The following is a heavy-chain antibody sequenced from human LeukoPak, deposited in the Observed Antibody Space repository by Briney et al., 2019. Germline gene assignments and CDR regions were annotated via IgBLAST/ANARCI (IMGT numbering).Heavy chain of an antibody. Sequence: GGSLRLSCAASEFTFSSYAMHWVRQAPGKGLEYVSAISSNGGSTYYANSVKGRFTISRDNSKNTLYLQMGSLRAEDMAVYYCARDPGYYDSSGYFDYWGQGTLVTVSS. D-gene: IGHD3-22*01. CDR3: ARDPGYYDSSGYFDY. CDR1: EFTFSSYA. V-gene: IGHV3-64*01. J-gene: IGHJ4*02. CDR2: ISSNGGST.